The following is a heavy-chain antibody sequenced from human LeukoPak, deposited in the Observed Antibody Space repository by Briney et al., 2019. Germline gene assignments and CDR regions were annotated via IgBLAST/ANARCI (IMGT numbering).Heavy chain of an antibody. CDR2: YSGGGDNT. CDR3: AKDREWELLWGYFDY. D-gene: IGHD1-26*01. V-gene: IGHV3-23*01. CDR1: GFTFSSYA. Sequence: GGSLRLSCAASGFTFSSYAMSWVRQAPGKGLEWVSVYSGGGDNTYYADSVKGRFTISRDNSKNTLYLQMNSLRAEDTAVYHCAKDREWELLWGYFDYWGQGTLVTVSS. J-gene: IGHJ4*02.